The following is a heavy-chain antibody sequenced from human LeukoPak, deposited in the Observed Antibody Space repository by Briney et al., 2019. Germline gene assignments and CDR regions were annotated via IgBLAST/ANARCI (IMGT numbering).Heavy chain of an antibody. CDR3: TRDSSGWYYYYYMDV. D-gene: IGHD6-19*01. V-gene: IGHV3-49*03. CDR1: GFTFGDYA. CDR2: IRGKAYGGTT. J-gene: IGHJ6*03. Sequence: PGESLRLSCTASGFTFGDYAMSWFRQAPGKGLEWVGFIRGKAYGGTTEYAASVKGRFTISRDDSKSIAYLQMNSLKTEDTAVYYCTRDSSGWYYYYYMDVWGKGTTVTVSS.